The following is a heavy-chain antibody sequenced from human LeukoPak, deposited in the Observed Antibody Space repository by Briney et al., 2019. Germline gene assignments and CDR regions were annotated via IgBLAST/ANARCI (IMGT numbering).Heavy chain of an antibody. CDR1: GDSINSLDL. V-gene: IGHV4-4*02. CDR3: AGLVGRYSSGLYYYYFDY. J-gene: IGHJ4*02. D-gene: IGHD3-22*01. Sequence: SGTLSLTCTVSGDSINSLDLWSWVRQPPGKGLEWIGEMYLSGTTHSNPSAKSRVTISIDKSKNQFFLDLSSVTAADTAVYYCAGLVGRYSSGLYYYYFDYWGQGTLVTVSS. CDR2: MYLSGTT.